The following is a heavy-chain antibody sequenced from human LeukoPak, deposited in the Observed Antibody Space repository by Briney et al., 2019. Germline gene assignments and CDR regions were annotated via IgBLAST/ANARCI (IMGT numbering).Heavy chain of an antibody. J-gene: IGHJ4*02. V-gene: IGHV1-8*01. CDR1: GYTFSNYD. CDR2: MNPNSGHT. D-gene: IGHD1-1*01. Sequence: GASVKVSCKASGYTFSNYDINWVRQATGQGIEGVGYMNPNSGHTVYAQKFQGRVTITRDTSISTAYMDLSSLKFDDTAVYYCARVPRESNSHWGQGTLVTVSS. CDR3: ARVPRESNSH.